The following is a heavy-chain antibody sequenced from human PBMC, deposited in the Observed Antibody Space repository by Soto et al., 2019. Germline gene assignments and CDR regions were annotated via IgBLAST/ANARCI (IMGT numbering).Heavy chain of an antibody. CDR2: VHHSWGS. J-gene: IGHJ6*02. V-gene: IGHV4-59*12. CDR3: AREKTSYGMDV. CDR1: GGSISSYY. Sequence: QVQLQESGPGLVKPSETLSLSCTVSGGSISSYYWSWFRQSPGKRMEWIGYVHHSWGSSYNPSLQSRVAISLDTSKSQFSLKVTSVTATDTAVYYCAREKTSYGMDVWGQGTTVTVSS.